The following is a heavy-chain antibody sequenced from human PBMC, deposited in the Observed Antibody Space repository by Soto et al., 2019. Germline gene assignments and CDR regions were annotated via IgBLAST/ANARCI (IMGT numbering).Heavy chain of an antibody. CDR3: AIVAGGYG. Sequence: ASVKVSCKVSGYTLTELSIHWVRQAPGEGLEWMGGFDLENGETIYAQRFQGRVTMTEESSADTPYMELSSLRSEDTAVYYCAIVAGGYGWGQGTLVTVSS. V-gene: IGHV1-24*01. CDR1: GYTLTELS. J-gene: IGHJ4*02. CDR2: FDLENGET. D-gene: IGHD2-15*01.